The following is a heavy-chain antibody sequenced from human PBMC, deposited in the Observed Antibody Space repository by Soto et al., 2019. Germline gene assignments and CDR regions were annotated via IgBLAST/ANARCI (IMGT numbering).Heavy chain of an antibody. V-gene: IGHV4-39*01. CDR2: VYYSGST. D-gene: IGHD2-15*01. CDR1: GGSISRTSYY. Sequence: QLQLQESGPGLVKPSETLSLTCTVSGGSISRTSYYWAWIRQPPGKGLEWIGSVYYSGSTYYNPSLNNRITISLDTSKNQFSLRLSSLTAADTYMSLCASADSGNDFDYWGQGTLVTISS. CDR3: ASADSGNDFDY. J-gene: IGHJ4*02.